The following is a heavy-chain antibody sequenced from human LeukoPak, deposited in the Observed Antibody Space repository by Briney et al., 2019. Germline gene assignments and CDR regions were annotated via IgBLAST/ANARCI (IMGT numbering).Heavy chain of an antibody. J-gene: IGHJ3*02. CDR1: GFTFSSYW. V-gene: IGHV3-7*01. D-gene: IGHD1-1*01. Sequence: GGSLSLSCVVSGFTFSSYWMGWVRQAPGKWLEWVATINQDGSEKYYVDSVKGRFTISRDNAKNSLYLQMNSLRAEDTAVYYCARDWKHAFDMWGQGTMVTVSS. CDR3: ARDWKHAFDM. CDR2: INQDGSEK.